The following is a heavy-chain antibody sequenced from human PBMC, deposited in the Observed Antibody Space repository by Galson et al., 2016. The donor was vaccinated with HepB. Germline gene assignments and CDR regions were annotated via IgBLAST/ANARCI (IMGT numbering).Heavy chain of an antibody. D-gene: IGHD2-2*01. CDR3: ARDPRKIRYQLLEIYYYYYTMDV. CDR2: VSAYNGNT. J-gene: IGHJ6*02. CDR1: GYTFTTYG. V-gene: IGHV1-18*01. Sequence: QSGAEVKKPGASVKVSCKASGYTFTTYGISWVRQAPGQGLEWMGWVSAYNGNTNYAQKFQGRVTMTTDTSTSTGYMELRSLRSDDTAVYYCARDPRKIRYQLLEIYYYYYTMDVWGQGTTVTVSS.